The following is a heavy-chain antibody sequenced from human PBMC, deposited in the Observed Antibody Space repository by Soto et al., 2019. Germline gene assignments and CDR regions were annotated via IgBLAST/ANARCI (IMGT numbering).Heavy chain of an antibody. CDR1: GGTFSSYA. J-gene: IGHJ6*02. D-gene: IGHD3-10*01. V-gene: IGHV1-69*13. Sequence: GASVKVSCKASGGTFSSYAISWVRQAPGQGLEWMGGIIPIFGTANYAQKFQGRVTITADESTSTAYMELSSLRSEDTAVYYCARDSLTYYYGSGSSNMDVWGQGTTVTV. CDR2: IIPIFGTA. CDR3: ARDSLTYYYGSGSSNMDV.